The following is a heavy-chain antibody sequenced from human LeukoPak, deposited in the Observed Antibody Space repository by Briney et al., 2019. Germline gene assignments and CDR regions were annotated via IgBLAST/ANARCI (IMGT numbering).Heavy chain of an antibody. CDR1: GLTFGAYY. CDR3: ARGPRYSFY. V-gene: IGHV3-11*04. J-gene: IGHJ4*02. Sequence: GGSLRLSCAASGLTFGAYYMSWIRQATGMGLEWVSYISSSGYAIYYADSVKGRFTISRDNAKNSLYLQMNSLRAEDTAVYYCARGPRYSFYWGQGTLVSVSS. D-gene: IGHD6-13*01. CDR2: ISSSGYAI.